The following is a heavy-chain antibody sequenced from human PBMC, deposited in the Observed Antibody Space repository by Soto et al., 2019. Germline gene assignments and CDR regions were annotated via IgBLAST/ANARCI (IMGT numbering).Heavy chain of an antibody. D-gene: IGHD3-22*01. CDR2: ISGYHGNT. Sequence: ASVKVSCKASGYTFTNDGFSWVRQAPGQGHEWMGWISGYHGNTKYVDKFQGRVTITADTSTSTAHMELRSLSSEDTAVYYCALIGYWTSYYYYGMDGWGQGTTVTVSS. V-gene: IGHV1-18*01. J-gene: IGHJ6*02. CDR1: GYTFTNDG. CDR3: ALIGYWTSYYYYGMDG.